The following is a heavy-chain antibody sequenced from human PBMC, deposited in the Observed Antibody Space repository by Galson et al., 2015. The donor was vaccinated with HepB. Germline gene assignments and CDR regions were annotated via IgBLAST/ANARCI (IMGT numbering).Heavy chain of an antibody. D-gene: IGHD2-15*01. V-gene: IGHV3-30*18. Sequence: SLRLSCAASGFAFDIYAMHWVRRAPGKELEWVAIISDEGNVKYYADSVKGRFTISRDNSKNTLYLQVNSLRAEDTATYYCAKDLTSGDNYGLHVWGQGTTVTVSS. CDR1: GFAFDIYA. CDR3: AKDLTSGDNYGLHV. CDR2: ISDEGNVK. J-gene: IGHJ6*02.